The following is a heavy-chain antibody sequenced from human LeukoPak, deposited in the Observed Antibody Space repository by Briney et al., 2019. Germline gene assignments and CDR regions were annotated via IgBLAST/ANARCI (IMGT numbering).Heavy chain of an antibody. V-gene: IGHV3-23*01. CDR3: AKGGPYDILTGYYSGGIDF. J-gene: IGHJ4*02. CDR2: ISGSGIST. CDR1: GFTFSSYG. Sequence: GGSLRLSCAASGFTFSSYGMHWVRQAPGKGLEWVSTISGSGISTYYTDSVKGRFTISRDNSKNTLYLQMNSLRAEDTAVYYCAKGGPYDILTGYYSGGIDFWGQGTLVTVSS. D-gene: IGHD3-9*01.